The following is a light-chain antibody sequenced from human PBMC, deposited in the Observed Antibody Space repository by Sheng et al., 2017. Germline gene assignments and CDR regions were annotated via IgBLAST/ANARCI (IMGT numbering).Light chain of an antibody. CDR3: QQRSNWPPT. CDR1: QSVSSN. Sequence: EIVLTQSPATLSLSPGERATLSCRASQSVSSNLAWYQQKPGQPPRLLIYDTSNMVSGIPARFSGSGSGTDFTLTISSLEPEDFAVYYCQQRSNWPPTFGQGTRLEIK. CDR2: DTS. V-gene: IGKV3-11*01. J-gene: IGKJ5*01.